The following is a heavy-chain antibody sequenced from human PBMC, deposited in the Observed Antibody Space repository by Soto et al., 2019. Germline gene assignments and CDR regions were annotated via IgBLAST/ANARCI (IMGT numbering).Heavy chain of an antibody. D-gene: IGHD4-17*01. CDR3: AEAICDYGDYCYYFDY. J-gene: IGHJ4*02. CDR2: IRGGGGST. CDR1: GFTFTRNP. Sequence: EVQLLESGGGLVQPGGSLTLSLAAPGFTFTRNPMSGFPRPPGKGLEWVSAIRGGGGSTYYADSVKGRFTISRDNSKNTLYLQMNSLRAEDTAVYYCAEAICDYGDYCYYFDYWGQGTLVTVSS. V-gene: IGHV3-23*01.